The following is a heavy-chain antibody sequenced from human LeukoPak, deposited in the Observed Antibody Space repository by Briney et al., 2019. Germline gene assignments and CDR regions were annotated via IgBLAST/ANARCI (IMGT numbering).Heavy chain of an antibody. J-gene: IGHJ6*02. CDR2: ISSSGSTI. CDR3: AGENMVRGVIHYYYGMDV. V-gene: IGHV3-11*01. Sequence: PGGSLRLSCAASGFTFSDYYMSWIRQAPGKGLEWVSYISSSGSTIYYADSVKGRFTISRDNAKNSLYLQMNSLRAEDTAVYYCAGENMVRGVIHYYYGMDVWGQGTTVTVSS. D-gene: IGHD3-10*01. CDR1: GFTFSDYY.